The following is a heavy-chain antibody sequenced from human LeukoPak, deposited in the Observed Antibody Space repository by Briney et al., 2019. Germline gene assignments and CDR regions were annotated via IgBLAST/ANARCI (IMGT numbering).Heavy chain of an antibody. CDR2: IYTSGST. CDR3: ARGNSSGWYYFVY. D-gene: IGHD6-19*01. CDR1: GGSISSGSYY. J-gene: IGHJ4*02. Sequence: SQTLSLTCTVSGGSISSGSYYWSWIRQPAGTGLEWIGRIYTSGSTNYNPSLKSRVTISVDTSKNQFSLKLSSVTAADTAVYYCARGNSSGWYYFVYWCQGTLVTVSS. V-gene: IGHV4-61*02.